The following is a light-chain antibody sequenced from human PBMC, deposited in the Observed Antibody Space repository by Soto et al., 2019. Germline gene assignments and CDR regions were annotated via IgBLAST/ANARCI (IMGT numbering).Light chain of an antibody. CDR1: QSISSW. CDR3: QQYGSSSPWT. V-gene: IGKV1-5*03. J-gene: IGKJ1*01. Sequence: DIQMTQSPSTLSASVGDRVTITCRASQSISSWLAWYQQKPGRAPKLLIYKASSLETGVPSRFSGCGYGTEFTLIISSLQHDDFASYYCQQYGSSSPWTFGQGTKVEIK. CDR2: KAS.